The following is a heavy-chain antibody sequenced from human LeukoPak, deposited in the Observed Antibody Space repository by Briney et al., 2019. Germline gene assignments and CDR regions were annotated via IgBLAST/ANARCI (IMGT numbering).Heavy chain of an antibody. CDR2: IYYSGST. CDR1: GGSISSSSYS. D-gene: IGHD3-22*01. Sequence: SETLSLTCSVSGGSISSSSYSWGWIRQPPGKGLEWIGSIYYSGSTYYNPSLKSRVTISVDTSKNQFSLKLSSVTAADTAVYYCARGDYYDSSGYQSPSFDYWGQGTLVTVSS. J-gene: IGHJ4*02. CDR3: ARGDYYDSSGYQSPSFDY. V-gene: IGHV4-39*01.